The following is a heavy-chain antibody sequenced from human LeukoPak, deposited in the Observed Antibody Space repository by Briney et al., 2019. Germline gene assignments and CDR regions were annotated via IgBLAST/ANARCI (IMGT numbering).Heavy chain of an antibody. CDR3: ARDLGTYYYDSSGYYQDY. D-gene: IGHD3-22*01. J-gene: IGHJ4*02. Sequence: GASVKVSCKASGGTFTGYYMHWVRQAPGQGLEWMGWINPNSGGTNYAQKFQGRVTMTRDTSISTAYMELSRLRSDDTAVYYCARDLGTYYYDSSGYYQDYWGQGTLVTVSS. CDR2: INPNSGGT. V-gene: IGHV1-2*02. CDR1: GGTFTGYY.